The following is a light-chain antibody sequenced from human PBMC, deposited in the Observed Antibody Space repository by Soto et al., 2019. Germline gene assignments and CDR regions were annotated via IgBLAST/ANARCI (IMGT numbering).Light chain of an antibody. CDR1: QSISSW. V-gene: IGKV1-5*03. CDR3: QQYNDNWT. J-gene: IGKJ1*01. Sequence: DIQMTQSPSTLSASVGDRVTITCRASQSISSWLAWYQQKPGKAPKIPIYKASTVQSGVPSRFSGSVSGTEFTLAISRLQPDDSATYYCQQYNDNWTFGQGTKVEIK. CDR2: KAS.